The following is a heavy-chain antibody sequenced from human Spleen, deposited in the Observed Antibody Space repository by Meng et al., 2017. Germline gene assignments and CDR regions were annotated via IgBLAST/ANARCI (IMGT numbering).Heavy chain of an antibody. J-gene: IGHJ3*02. V-gene: IGHV4-61*02. Sequence: SETLSLTCTVSGGSISSGSYYWSWIRQPAGKGLEWIGRMYTSGSTNYNPSLKSRVTMSVDTSKNQFSLRLISVTAADTAVYYCAKKFSMTISGHDTFDIWGQGTLVTVSS. D-gene: IGHD2/OR15-2a*01. CDR2: MYTSGST. CDR1: GGSISSGSYY. CDR3: AKKFSMTISGHDTFDI.